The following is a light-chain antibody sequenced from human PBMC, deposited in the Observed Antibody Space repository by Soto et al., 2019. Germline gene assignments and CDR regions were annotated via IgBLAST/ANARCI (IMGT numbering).Light chain of an antibody. CDR2: GNT. V-gene: IGLV1-40*01. CDR3: LSFDSSLSVV. CDR1: SSNIGAGYD. Sequence: QSVLTQPPSVSGAPGQRVTISCTGSSSNIGAGYDVHWYQQLPGRAPKLLIYGNTNRPSGVPDRFSGSKSGTSASLAITGLQAEDEAAYYCLSFDSSLSVVFGGGTKVTGL. J-gene: IGLJ2*01.